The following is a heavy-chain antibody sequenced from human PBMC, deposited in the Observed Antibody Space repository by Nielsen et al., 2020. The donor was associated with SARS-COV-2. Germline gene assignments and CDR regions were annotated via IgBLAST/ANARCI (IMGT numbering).Heavy chain of an antibody. Sequence: GESLKISCAASGFTFSRYSMNWVRQAPGKGLEWVSYISSSSSTIYYADSVKGRFTISRDNAKNSLYLQMNSLRDEDTAVYYCASIAARTEDYWGQGTLVTVSS. CDR3: ASIAARTEDY. J-gene: IGHJ4*02. V-gene: IGHV3-48*02. D-gene: IGHD6-6*01. CDR1: GFTFSRYS. CDR2: ISSSSSTI.